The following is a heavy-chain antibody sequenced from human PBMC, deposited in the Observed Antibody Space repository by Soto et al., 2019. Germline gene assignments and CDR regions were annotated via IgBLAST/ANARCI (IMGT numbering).Heavy chain of an antibody. J-gene: IGHJ5*02. D-gene: IGHD1-20*01. CDR1: GFTFSDYA. CDR2: ISSNGGST. CDR3: ARAQYNWNDGKWFDP. V-gene: IGHV3-64*04. Sequence: PGGSLRLSCSASGFTFSDYAMHWVRQAPGEGLEYVSAISSNGGSTYYADSVKDRITISRDNSKNQFSLKLSSVTAADTAVYYCARAQYNWNDGKWFDPWGQGTLVTVSS.